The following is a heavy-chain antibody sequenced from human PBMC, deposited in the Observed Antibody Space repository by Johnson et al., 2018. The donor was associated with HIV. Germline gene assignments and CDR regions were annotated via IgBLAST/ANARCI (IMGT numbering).Heavy chain of an antibody. CDR1: GFTFSNAW. CDR3: ARDGELGDAFDI. D-gene: IGHD7-27*01. J-gene: IGHJ3*02. Sequence: VQLMESGGGLVKPGGSLRLSCAASGFTFSNAWMSWVRQAPGKGLEWVSVIYSGGSTYYADSVKGRFTISRDNSKNTLYLQMNSLRAEDTAVYYCARDGELGDAFDIWGQGTMVTVSS. CDR2: IYSGGST. V-gene: IGHV3-66*02.